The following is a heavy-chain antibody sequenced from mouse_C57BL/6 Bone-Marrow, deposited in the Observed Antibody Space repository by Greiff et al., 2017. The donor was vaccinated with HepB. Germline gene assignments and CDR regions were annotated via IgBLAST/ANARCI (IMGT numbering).Heavy chain of an antibody. Sequence: EVKLMESGGGLVQPGGSMKLSCVASGFTFSNYWMNWVRQSPEKGLEWVAQIRLKSDNYATHYAESVKGRFTISRDDSKSSVYLQMNNLRAEDTGIYYCTGIYYGFAYWGQGTLVTVSA. J-gene: IGHJ3*01. CDR2: IRLKSDNYAT. V-gene: IGHV6-3*01. D-gene: IGHD1-1*02. CDR3: TGIYYGFAY. CDR1: GFTFSNYW.